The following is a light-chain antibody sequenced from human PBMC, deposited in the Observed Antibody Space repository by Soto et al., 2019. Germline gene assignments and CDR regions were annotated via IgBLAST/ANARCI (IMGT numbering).Light chain of an antibody. CDR3: SLSYSGVRV. V-gene: IGLV7-46*01. J-gene: IGLJ3*02. CDR1: TGAVTSTHY. CDR2: DTS. Sequence: QTVVTQEPSLTVSPGGTVTLTCDSSTGAVTSTHYPYWFQQKPGQAPRALIYDTSNKHSWTPARFSGSLLGGKPALLLSGARPEDDADYYCSLSYSGVRVFGGGTKLTV.